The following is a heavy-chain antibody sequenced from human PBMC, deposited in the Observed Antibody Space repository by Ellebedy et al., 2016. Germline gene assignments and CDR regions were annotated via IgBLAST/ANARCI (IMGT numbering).Heavy chain of an antibody. J-gene: IGHJ3*02. CDR2: IIPIFGTA. Sequence: SVKVSXKASGGTFSSYAISWVRQAPGQGLEWMGGIIPIFGTANYAQKFQGRVTITADESTSTAYMELSSLRSEDTAVYYCARDPPPGVNPPALDAFDIWGQGTMVTVSS. CDR1: GGTFSSYA. D-gene: IGHD6-25*01. CDR3: ARDPPPGVNPPALDAFDI. V-gene: IGHV1-69*13.